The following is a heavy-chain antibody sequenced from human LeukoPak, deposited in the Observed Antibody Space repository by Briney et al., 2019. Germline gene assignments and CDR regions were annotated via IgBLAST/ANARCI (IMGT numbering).Heavy chain of an antibody. Sequence: GGSLRLSCAASGFTFSSYAMHWVRQAPGKGLEYVSAISSNGGSTYYANSVKGRFTISRDNSKNTLYLQMGSLRAEDMAVYYCARDSSSWYGGDYYYYMDVWGKGTTVTVSS. D-gene: IGHD6-13*01. J-gene: IGHJ6*03. CDR1: GFTFSSYA. CDR3: ARDSSSWYGGDYYYYMDV. V-gene: IGHV3-64*01. CDR2: ISSNGGST.